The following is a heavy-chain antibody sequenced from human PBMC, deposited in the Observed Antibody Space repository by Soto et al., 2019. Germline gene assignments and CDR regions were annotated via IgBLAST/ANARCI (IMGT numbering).Heavy chain of an antibody. Sequence: QVQLEQSGAEVKKPGASVKVSCKASGYMFTSYGISWVRQAPGQGLEWMGWISAYTGDTNYAQKLQGRVTMTTDTSTTTAYMELRSLISDDTAVYYCGRCRTDSYAMDVWGQGTTVTVSS. CDR1: GYMFTSYG. CDR3: GRCRTDSYAMDV. D-gene: IGHD5-18*01. CDR2: ISAYTGDT. J-gene: IGHJ6*02. V-gene: IGHV1-18*01.